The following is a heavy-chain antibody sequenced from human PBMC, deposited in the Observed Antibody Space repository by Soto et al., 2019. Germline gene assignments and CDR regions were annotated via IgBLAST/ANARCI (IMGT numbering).Heavy chain of an antibody. CDR1: GGTFSSYA. CDR2: IIPIFGTA. J-gene: IGHJ6*02. D-gene: IGHD3-22*01. V-gene: IGHV1-69*13. Sequence: SVKVSCKASGGTFSSYAISWVRQAPGQGLEWMGGIIPIFGTANYAQKFQGRVTITADESTSTAYMELSSLRSEDTAVYYCARSRNSSGYYYYYYGMDVWGQGTTVTVSS. CDR3: ARSRNSSGYYYYYYGMDV.